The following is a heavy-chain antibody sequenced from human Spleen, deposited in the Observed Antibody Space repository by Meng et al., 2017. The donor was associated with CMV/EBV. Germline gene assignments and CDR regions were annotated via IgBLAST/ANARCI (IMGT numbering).Heavy chain of an antibody. CDR1: GYTFTDFY. Sequence: ASVKVSCKASGYTFTDFYIHWVRQAPGQGLEWMGWINPNSGGTNYAQKFQGRVTMTRDTSISTAYMELSRLRSDDTAVYYCARGGGANVATIGDYWGQGTLVTVSS. CDR2: INPNSGGT. V-gene: IGHV1-2*02. CDR3: ARGGGANVATIGDY. D-gene: IGHD5-12*01. J-gene: IGHJ4*02.